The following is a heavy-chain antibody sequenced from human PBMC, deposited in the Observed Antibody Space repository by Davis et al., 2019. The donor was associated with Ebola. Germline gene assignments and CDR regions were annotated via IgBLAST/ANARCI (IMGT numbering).Heavy chain of an antibody. Sequence: MPSETLSLTCTVSGYSIGSGYYRGWIRQPPGKGPERIGSNYLTGKTYYNPSLKSRITISVDTSKSQFSLNLRSVTAADTAMYYCARGLRGRLAKWFDPWGQGTLVIVSS. CDR1: GYSIGSGYY. CDR2: NYLTGKT. CDR3: ARGLRGRLAKWFDP. D-gene: IGHD6-19*01. J-gene: IGHJ5*02. V-gene: IGHV4-38-2*02.